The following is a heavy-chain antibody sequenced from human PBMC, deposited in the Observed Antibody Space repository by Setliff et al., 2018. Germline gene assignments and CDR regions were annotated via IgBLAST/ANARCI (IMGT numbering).Heavy chain of an antibody. CDR2: MNPNSGNT. D-gene: IGHD6-13*01. V-gene: IGHV1-8*02. Sequence: ASVKVSCKASGYTFTSYDINWVRQATGQGLEWMGWMNPNSGNTGYAQKFQGRVTMTRNTSISTAYMELSSLRSEDTAVYYCARAGIAAAPDAFDIWGQGTMVTVSS. J-gene: IGHJ3*02. CDR3: ARAGIAAAPDAFDI. CDR1: GYTFTSYD.